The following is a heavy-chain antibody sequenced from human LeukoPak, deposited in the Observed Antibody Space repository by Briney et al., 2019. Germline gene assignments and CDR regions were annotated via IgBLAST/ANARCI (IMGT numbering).Heavy chain of an antibody. CDR1: GGSFSGYS. CDR2: INHSGGT. D-gene: IGHD3-10*01. J-gene: IGHJ4*02. CDR3: ARGVDYYGV. Sequence: PSETLSLTCAVYGGSFSGYSWNWIRQPPVKGLEWIGEINHSGGTNYNPSLKSRVTISVDTSKKQFSLKLSSVTAADTAVYYCARGVDYYGVWGQGTLVTVSS. V-gene: IGHV4-34*01.